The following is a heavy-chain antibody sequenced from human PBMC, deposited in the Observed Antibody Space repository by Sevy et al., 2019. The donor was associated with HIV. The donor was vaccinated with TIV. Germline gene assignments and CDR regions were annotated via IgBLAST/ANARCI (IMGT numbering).Heavy chain of an antibody. CDR3: AKVEAAAGWGFYYYYYMDV. D-gene: IGHD6-13*01. V-gene: IGHV3-33*06. CDR1: GFTFSSYG. J-gene: IGHJ6*03. Sequence: GGSLRLSCAASGFTFSSYGMHWVRQAPGKGLEWVAVIWYDGSNKYYADSVKGRFTISTDNSKNTLYLQMNSLRAEDTAVYYCAKVEAAAGWGFYYYYYMDVWGKGTTVTVSS. CDR2: IWYDGSNK.